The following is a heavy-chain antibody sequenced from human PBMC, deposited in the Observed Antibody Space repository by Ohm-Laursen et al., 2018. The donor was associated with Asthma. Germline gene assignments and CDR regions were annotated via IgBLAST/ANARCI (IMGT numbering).Heavy chain of an antibody. V-gene: IGHV3-30*03. CDR2: ISYDGSNK. J-gene: IGHJ4*02. D-gene: IGHD4-17*01. CDR3: ARKMVNYGDYFDY. Sequence: SLRLSCAASGFTFSSYGMHWVRQAPGKGLEWVAVISYDGSNKYYADTVKGRFTISRDNSKNTLYLQMNSLRAEDTAVYYCARKMVNYGDYFDYWGQGTLVTVSS. CDR1: GFTFSSYG.